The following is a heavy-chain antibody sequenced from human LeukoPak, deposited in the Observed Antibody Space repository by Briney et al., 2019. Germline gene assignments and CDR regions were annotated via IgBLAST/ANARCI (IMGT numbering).Heavy chain of an antibody. V-gene: IGHV1-18*01. CDR2: ISAYNGNT. D-gene: IGHD3-10*01. J-gene: IGHJ4*02. CDR1: GGTFSSYA. CDR3: ARASLENYYGSGSYYLGGY. Sequence: SSVKVSCKASGGTFSSYAISWVRQAPGQGLEWMGWISAYNGNTNYAQKLQGRVTMTTDTSTSTAYMELRSLRSDDTAVYYCARASLENYYGSGSYYLGGYWGQGTLVTVSS.